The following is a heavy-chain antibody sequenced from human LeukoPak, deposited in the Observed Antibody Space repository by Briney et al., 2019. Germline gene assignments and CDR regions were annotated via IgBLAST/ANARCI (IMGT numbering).Heavy chain of an antibody. D-gene: IGHD3-16*01. V-gene: IGHV4-59*01. Sequence: SETLSLTCTVSGGSINSYYWSWIRQPPGKGLEWIGYIYYSGSTNYNPSLKSRVTISVDTSKNQFSLKLSSVTAADTAVYYCAGGWQATRYYYYYGMDVWGQGTTVTVSS. J-gene: IGHJ6*02. CDR2: IYYSGST. CDR1: GGSINSYY. CDR3: AGGWQATRYYYYYGMDV.